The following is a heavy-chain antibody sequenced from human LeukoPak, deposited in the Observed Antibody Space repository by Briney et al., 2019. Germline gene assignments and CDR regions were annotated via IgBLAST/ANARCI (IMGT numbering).Heavy chain of an antibody. CDR3: ARPHGSSTSCYPPSDYYYGMDV. Sequence: ASVKVSCKASGGTFSSYAISWVRRAPGQGLEWMGRIIPIFGIANYAQKFQGRVTITADKSTSTAYMELSSLRSEDMAVYYCARPHGSSTSCYPPSDYYYGMDVWGQGTTVTVSS. CDR1: GGTFSSYA. CDR2: IIPIFGIA. J-gene: IGHJ6*02. D-gene: IGHD2-2*01. V-gene: IGHV1-69*04.